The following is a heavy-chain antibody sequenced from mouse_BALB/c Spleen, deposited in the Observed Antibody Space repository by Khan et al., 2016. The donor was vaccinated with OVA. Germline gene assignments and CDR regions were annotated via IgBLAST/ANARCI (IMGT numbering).Heavy chain of an antibody. Sequence: VQLKESGGGLVKPGGSLKLSCAASGFTFSNYAMTWVRQTPEKRLEWVASISSGGSTYYSDSVKGRLTISRDNARNILYLHMISLRSADASIYYRARDYWFAYWGQGTLVTVSA. V-gene: IGHV5-6-5*01. CDR3: ARDYWFAY. CDR2: ISSGGST. J-gene: IGHJ3*01. CDR1: GFTFSNYA.